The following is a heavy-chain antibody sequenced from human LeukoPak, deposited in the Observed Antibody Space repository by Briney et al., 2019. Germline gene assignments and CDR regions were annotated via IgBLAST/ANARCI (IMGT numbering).Heavy chain of an antibody. J-gene: IGHJ4*02. CDR1: GGSISSSSYY. Sequence: SETLSLTCTVSGGSISSSSYYWGWIRQPPGKGLEWIGSIYYSGSTYYNPSLKSRVTISVDTSKNQFSLKLSSVTAADTAVYYCARLRRRRYYGSGSYYFDYWGQGTLVTVSS. CDR3: ARLRRRRYYGSGSYYFDY. CDR2: IYYSGST. V-gene: IGHV4-39*01. D-gene: IGHD3-10*01.